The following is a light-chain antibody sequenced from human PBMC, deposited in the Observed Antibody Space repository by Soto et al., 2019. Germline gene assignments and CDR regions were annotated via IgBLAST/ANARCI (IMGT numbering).Light chain of an antibody. CDR3: QQYGSSRLT. V-gene: IGKV3-20*01. Sequence: EIVLTQSPGTLSLSPGERATLSCRASQSVSSSYLAWYQQKPGQAPRLLIYGASSRATGIPDRFSGSGSGTDFTRTISSLEPEDFAVYYCQQYGSSRLTFGGGTKVEIK. CDR2: GAS. J-gene: IGKJ4*01. CDR1: QSVSSSY.